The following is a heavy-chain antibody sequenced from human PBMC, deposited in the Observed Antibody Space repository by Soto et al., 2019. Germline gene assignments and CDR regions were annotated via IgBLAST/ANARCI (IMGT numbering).Heavy chain of an antibody. D-gene: IGHD2-8*01. CDR3: ARGPRGCTIGVCYTGRYYYYGMDV. J-gene: IGHJ6*02. CDR1: GGSFSGYY. V-gene: IGHV4-34*01. Sequence: SETLSLTCAVHGGSFSGYYWSWIRQPPGKWLEWIGEINHSGSTNYNPSLKSRVTISVDTSKNQFSLKLSSVTAADTAVYYCARGPRGCTIGVCYTGRYYYYGMDVSRQVTTLT. CDR2: INHSGST.